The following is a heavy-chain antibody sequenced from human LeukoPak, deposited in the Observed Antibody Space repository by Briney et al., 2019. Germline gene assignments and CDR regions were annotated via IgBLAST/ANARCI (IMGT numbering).Heavy chain of an antibody. CDR2: INGNGGAT. V-gene: IGHV3-23*01. CDR3: AKGGAYYDFSFDP. D-gene: IGHD3-3*01. J-gene: IGHJ5*02. Sequence: GGSLRLSCAASGFTFSSYAMSWVRQAPGKGLEWVSTINGNGGATYYADSVRGRFTVSRGNSKNTLYLQMNSLRAEDTALYYCAKGGAYYDFSFDPWGQGTLVTVSS. CDR1: GFTFSSYA.